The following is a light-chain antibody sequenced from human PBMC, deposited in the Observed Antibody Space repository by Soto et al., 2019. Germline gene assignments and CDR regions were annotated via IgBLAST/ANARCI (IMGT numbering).Light chain of an antibody. J-gene: IGKJ5*01. CDR2: GAS. Sequence: EIVMTQSPATLSVSPGERATLSCRASQSVGSNLAWYQQKPGQAPRLLIYGASTRATGIPASFSGSGSGTEFTLTIGSLQSEDFAVYYCQQYNSWPLTFGQGTRLEIK. CDR3: QQYNSWPLT. CDR1: QSVGSN. V-gene: IGKV3-15*01.